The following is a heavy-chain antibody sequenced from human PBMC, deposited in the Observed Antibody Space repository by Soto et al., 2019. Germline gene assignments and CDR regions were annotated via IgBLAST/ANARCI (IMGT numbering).Heavy chain of an antibody. D-gene: IGHD4-17*01. V-gene: IGHV3-48*02. CDR1: GFTFSSYS. Sequence: EVQLVESGGGLVQPGGSLRLSCAASGFTFSSYSMDWFRQAPGTGLECISYISASTSTIYYADSVKGRFTISRDNAKNSLYLQMNSLRDEDTAVYYCARGSLTTVTNFDYWGQGTLVTVSS. CDR3: ARGSLTTVTNFDY. CDR2: ISASTSTI. J-gene: IGHJ4*02.